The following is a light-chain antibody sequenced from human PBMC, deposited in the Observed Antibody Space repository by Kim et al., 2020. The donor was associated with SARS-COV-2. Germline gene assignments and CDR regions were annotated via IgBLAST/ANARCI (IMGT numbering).Light chain of an antibody. CDR3: CSYAGSSTFV. V-gene: IGLV2-23*02. J-gene: IGLJ3*02. CDR2: EVS. Sequence: GHSISISCTRTSSDVGSYNLVSWYQQHPGKAPQLMIYEVSKRPSGVSNRFSGSKSGNTASLTISGLQAEDEADYYCCSYAGSSTFVFGGGTKLTVL. CDR1: SSDVGSYNL.